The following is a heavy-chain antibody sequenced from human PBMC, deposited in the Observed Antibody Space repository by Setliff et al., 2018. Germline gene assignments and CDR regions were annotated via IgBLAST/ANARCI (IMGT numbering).Heavy chain of an antibody. CDR1: GGSFSGYY. Sequence: KSSETLSLTCAVYGGSFSGYYWSWIRQPPGKGLEWIGEINHSGSTNYNPSLKSRVTISVDTSKNQFSLKLSSVTAADTAVYYCARSGYSDYDPRADFDYWGQGTLVTVSS. D-gene: IGHD5-12*01. J-gene: IGHJ4*02. V-gene: IGHV4-34*01. CDR2: INHSGST. CDR3: ARSGYSDYDPRADFDY.